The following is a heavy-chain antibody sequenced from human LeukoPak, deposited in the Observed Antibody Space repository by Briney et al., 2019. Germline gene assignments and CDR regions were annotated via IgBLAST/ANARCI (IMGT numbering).Heavy chain of an antibody. CDR1: GGSISSYY. J-gene: IGHJ4*02. CDR2: IYYSGST. Sequence: SETLSLTCTVSGGSISSYYWSWIRQPPGKGLEWIGYIYYSGSTYYNPSLKSRVTISVDTSKNQFSLRLSSVTAADTAVYYCARIRQGIAVAGTRPYYFDYWGQGTLVTVSS. V-gene: IGHV4-59*12. D-gene: IGHD6-19*01. CDR3: ARIRQGIAVAGTRPYYFDY.